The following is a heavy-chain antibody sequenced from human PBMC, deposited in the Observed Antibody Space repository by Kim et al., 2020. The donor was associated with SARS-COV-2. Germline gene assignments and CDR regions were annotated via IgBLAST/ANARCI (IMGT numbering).Heavy chain of an antibody. CDR2: ISYDGSNK. CDR1: GFTFSSYG. D-gene: IGHD3-10*01. J-gene: IGHJ6*02. Sequence: GGSLRLSCAASGFTFSSYGMHWVRQAPGKGLEWVAVISYDGSNKYYADSVKGRFTISRDNSKNTMYLQMNSLSAEDTAVYYCAKEIVGQDVLLWFGELLTPQGMDVWGQGTTVTVSS. V-gene: IGHV3-30*18. CDR3: AKEIVGQDVLLWFGELLTPQGMDV.